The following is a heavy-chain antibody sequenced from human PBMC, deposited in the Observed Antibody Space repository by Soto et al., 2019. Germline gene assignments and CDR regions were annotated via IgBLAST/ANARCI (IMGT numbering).Heavy chain of an antibody. D-gene: IGHD1-26*01. Sequence: GGSLRLSWAASGFTFSSYAMHCVRQAPGKGLEYVSAISSNGGSTYYANSVKGRFTISRDNSKNTLYLQMGSLRAEDMAVYYCARDRGSYLGAFDIWGQGTMVTVSS. CDR3: ARDRGSYLGAFDI. J-gene: IGHJ3*02. CDR1: GFTFSSYA. CDR2: ISSNGGST. V-gene: IGHV3-64*01.